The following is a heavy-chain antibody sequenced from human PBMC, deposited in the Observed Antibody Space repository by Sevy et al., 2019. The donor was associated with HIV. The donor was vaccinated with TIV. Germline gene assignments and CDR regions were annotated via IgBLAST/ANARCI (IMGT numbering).Heavy chain of an antibody. V-gene: IGHV3-23*01. Sequence: GGSLRFSCAASGFTFSSYAMSWVRQAPGKGLEWVSAISGSGGSTYYADSVKGRFTISRDNSKNTLYLQMNSLRAEDTAVYYCAKGHGYSSSWHDYWGQGTLVTVSS. CDR1: GFTFSSYA. D-gene: IGHD6-13*01. J-gene: IGHJ4*02. CDR2: ISGSGGST. CDR3: AKGHGYSSSWHDY.